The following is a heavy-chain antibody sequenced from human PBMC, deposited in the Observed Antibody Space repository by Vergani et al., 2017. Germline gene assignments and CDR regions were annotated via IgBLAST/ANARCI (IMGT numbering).Heavy chain of an antibody. CDR2: ISSSSSYI. Sequence: VQLVESGGGVVQPGRSLRLSCAASGFTFSSYGMHWVRQAPGKGLEWVSSISSSSSYIYYADSVKGRFTISRDNAKNTLYLQMNSLRAEDTAVYYCAKRKVGGYDYVFDYWGKGTLVTVSS. CDR3: AKRKVGGYDYVFDY. V-gene: IGHV3-21*04. J-gene: IGHJ4*02. CDR1: GFTFSSYG. D-gene: IGHD5-12*01.